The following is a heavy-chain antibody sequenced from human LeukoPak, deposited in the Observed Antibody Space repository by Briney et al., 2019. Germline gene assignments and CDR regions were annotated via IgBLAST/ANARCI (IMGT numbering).Heavy chain of an antibody. CDR2: IYYSGST. V-gene: IGHV4-59*08. J-gene: IGHJ3*02. Sequence: PSETLSLTCTVSGGSISNYYWSWIRQPPGKGLEWIGYIYYSGSTNYNPSLKSRVTISVDTSKNQFSLKLSSVTAADTAVYYCAREDSSSWEHAFDIWGQGTMVTVSS. CDR1: GGSISNYY. D-gene: IGHD6-13*01. CDR3: AREDSSSWEHAFDI.